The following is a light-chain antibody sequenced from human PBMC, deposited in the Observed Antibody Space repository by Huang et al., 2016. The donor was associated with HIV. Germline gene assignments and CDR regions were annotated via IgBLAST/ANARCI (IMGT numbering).Light chain of an antibody. Sequence: EVVMTQSPATLAVSPGERATLSCRASQSITSQLAWYQQKPGQAPRLLIYGASTRAPDTPDRFSGSGSATEFTRTISSLQSEDFAIYYCQQYNSWPPSITFGQGTRLEIK. CDR3: QQYNSWPPSIT. CDR2: GAS. CDR1: QSITSQ. J-gene: IGKJ5*01. V-gene: IGKV3-15*01.